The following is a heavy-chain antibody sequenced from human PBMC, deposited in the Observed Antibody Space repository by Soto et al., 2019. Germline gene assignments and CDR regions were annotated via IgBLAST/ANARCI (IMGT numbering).Heavy chain of an antibody. CDR2: IWYDGSNK. CDR1: GFTFSTYG. J-gene: IGHJ4*02. CDR3: ARWGTLSGSWSGY. D-gene: IGHD1-26*01. Sequence: QVQLVESGGGVVQPGRSLRLSCEASGFTFSTYGMHWVRQAPGKGLEWVAVIWYDGSNKYYADSMKGRFTISRDNSKNTLYLQMNSLRAEDTAVYYCARWGTLSGSWSGYWGQGTLVTVSS. V-gene: IGHV3-33*01.